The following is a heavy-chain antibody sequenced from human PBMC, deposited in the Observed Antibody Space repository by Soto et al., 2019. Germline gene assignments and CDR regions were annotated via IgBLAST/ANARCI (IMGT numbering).Heavy chain of an antibody. CDR2: IYYSGST. D-gene: IGHD2-8*01. V-gene: IGHV4-39*01. Sequence: PSETLSLTCTVSGGSISSSSYYWGWIRQPPGKGLEWIGSIYYSGSTYYNPSLKSRVTISVDTSKNQFSLKLSSVTAADTAVYYCARHYEYAAYFDYWGQGTLVTVSS. CDR1: GGSISSSSYY. CDR3: ARHYEYAAYFDY. J-gene: IGHJ4*02.